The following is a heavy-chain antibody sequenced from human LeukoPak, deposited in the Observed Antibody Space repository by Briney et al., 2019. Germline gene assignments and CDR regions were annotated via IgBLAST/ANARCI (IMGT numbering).Heavy chain of an antibody. J-gene: IGHJ4*02. CDR3: ARQAFYYGSGSYAADY. D-gene: IGHD3-10*01. V-gene: IGHV5-51*01. Sequence: GESLKISCKGSGYSFTSYWIGWVRQMPGKGLEWMGIIYPGDSDTRYSPSFQGQVIISADKSISTAYLQWSSLKASDTAMYYCARQAFYYGSGSYAADYWGQGTLVTVSS. CDR2: IYPGDSDT. CDR1: GYSFTSYW.